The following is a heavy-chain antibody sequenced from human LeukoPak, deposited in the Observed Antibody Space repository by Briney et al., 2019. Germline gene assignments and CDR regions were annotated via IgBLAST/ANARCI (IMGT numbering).Heavy chain of an antibody. V-gene: IGHV3-7*01. Sequence: PGGSLRLSCVASGFTFTSFYMSWVRQAPGKGLEWVANINLDGSEQYCVDSVKGRFTISRDNAKNSLYLQMNSLWAEDTAVYYCAREVAVGIGAYNFWGQGTLVTVSS. CDR1: GFTFTSFY. J-gene: IGHJ4*02. CDR3: AREVAVGIGAYNF. D-gene: IGHD6-13*01. CDR2: INLDGSEQ.